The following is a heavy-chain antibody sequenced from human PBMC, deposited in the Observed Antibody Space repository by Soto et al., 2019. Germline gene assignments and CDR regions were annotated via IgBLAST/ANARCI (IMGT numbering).Heavy chain of an antibody. CDR3: ARGAGGVVTIDS. V-gene: IGHV4-59*01. Sequence: QVQLQESGPGLVKPSETLSLTCTVSPGSISSDYWSWIRQPPGKGLEWIGYIYYTGSTSYNPSLKSRVTMSLDTSKNQLSLKLSSVTAADTAVYYCARGAGGVVTIDSWGQGTLVTVSS. J-gene: IGHJ4*02. D-gene: IGHD3-3*01. CDR2: IYYTGST. CDR1: PGSISSDY.